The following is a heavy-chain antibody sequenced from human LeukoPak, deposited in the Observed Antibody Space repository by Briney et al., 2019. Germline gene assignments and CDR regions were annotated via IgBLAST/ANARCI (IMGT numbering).Heavy chain of an antibody. V-gene: IGHV4-39*01. Sequence: SETLSLTCTVSGGSLSSSSYYWGWIRQPPGRGLEWIGNIYYSGSTNYSPSLKSRVTISLDMSRNQFSLKLTSVTAADTAVYYCARWFRIWPQFDYWGQGTLVTVSS. CDR2: IYYSGST. CDR3: ARWFRIWPQFDY. J-gene: IGHJ4*02. CDR1: GGSLSSSSYY. D-gene: IGHD3-10*01.